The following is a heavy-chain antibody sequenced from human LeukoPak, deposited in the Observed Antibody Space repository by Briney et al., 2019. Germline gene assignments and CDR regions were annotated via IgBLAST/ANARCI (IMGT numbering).Heavy chain of an antibody. CDR2: IYYSGST. V-gene: IGHV4-39*01. J-gene: IGHJ4*02. CDR3: ARYRGSYLFDY. Sequence: SETLSLTCTVSGGSISSSSYYWGWIRQPPGKGLEWIGNIYYSGSTYYNPSLKSRVTISVDTSKNQFSLNLGSVTAADTAVYYCARYRGSYLFDYWGQGTLVTVSS. D-gene: IGHD1-26*01. CDR1: GGSISSSSYY.